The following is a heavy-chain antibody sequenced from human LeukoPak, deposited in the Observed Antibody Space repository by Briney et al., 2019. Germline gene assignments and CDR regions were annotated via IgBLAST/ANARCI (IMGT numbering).Heavy chain of an antibody. D-gene: IGHD7-27*01. V-gene: IGHV4-34*01. CDR1: GGSFSGYY. Sequence: SETLSLTCAVYGGSFSGYYWSWIRQPPGKGLEWIGEINHSGSTNYNPSLKSRVTISVDTSKNQFSLKLSSVTAADTAVYYCARDSVNWGWNYWGQGTLVTVSS. CDR3: ARDSVNWGWNY. J-gene: IGHJ4*02. CDR2: INHSGST.